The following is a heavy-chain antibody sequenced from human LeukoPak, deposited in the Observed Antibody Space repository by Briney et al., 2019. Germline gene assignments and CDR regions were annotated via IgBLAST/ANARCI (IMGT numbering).Heavy chain of an antibody. J-gene: IGHJ4*02. D-gene: IGHD2-2*03. CDR1: GYTFSTYW. CDR2: IYPGDSDT. V-gene: IGHV5-51*01. CDR3: ARRGGYCSSTSCPTYGY. Sequence: GESLKISCKGSGYTFSTYWIAWVRQMPGKGLEWMGIIYPGDSDTRYSPSFQGQVTISADKSISTAYLQWSSLKASDTAMYYCARRGGYCSSTSCPTYGYWGQGTLVTVSS.